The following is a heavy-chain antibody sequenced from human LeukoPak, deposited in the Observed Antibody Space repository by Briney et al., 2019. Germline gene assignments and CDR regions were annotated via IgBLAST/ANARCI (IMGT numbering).Heavy chain of an antibody. Sequence: PGGSLRLSCAASGFTFDDYAMHWVRQAPGKGLEWVSGISWNSGSIGYADSVKGRFTISRDNAKNSLYLQMNSLRAEDTALYYCAKSIAAAGSLNWFDPWGQGTLVTVSS. J-gene: IGHJ5*02. CDR2: ISWNSGSI. CDR1: GFTFDDYA. CDR3: AKSIAAAGSLNWFDP. D-gene: IGHD6-13*01. V-gene: IGHV3-9*01.